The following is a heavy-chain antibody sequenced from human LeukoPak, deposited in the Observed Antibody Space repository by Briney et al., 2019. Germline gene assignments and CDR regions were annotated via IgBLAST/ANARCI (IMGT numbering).Heavy chain of an antibody. V-gene: IGHV4-59*08. CDR2: IYYSGSA. CDR3: ERKAVAGSGNFDY. J-gene: IGHJ4*02. D-gene: IGHD6-19*01. CDR1: GGSFSGYY. Sequence: PETLSLTCAVYGGSFSGYYWSCIRQPPGKGLEWIGYIYYSGSANYNPSLKSRVTILINTSKNQFSLKLSSVTAADTAVYYCERKAVAGSGNFDYWGQGTLVTVSS.